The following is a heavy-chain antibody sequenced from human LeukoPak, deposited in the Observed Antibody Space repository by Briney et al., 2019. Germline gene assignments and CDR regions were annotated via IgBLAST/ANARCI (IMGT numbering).Heavy chain of an antibody. Sequence: GASVKVSCKASGYTFTGYYMHWMRQAPGQGLEWMGRINPNSGGTNYAQKFQGRVTMTRDTSISTAYMELSRLRSDDTAVYYCARDLGTRLLWFGEDYFDYWGQGTLVTVSS. CDR2: INPNSGGT. CDR3: ARDLGTRLLWFGEDYFDY. V-gene: IGHV1-2*06. CDR1: GYTFTGYY. J-gene: IGHJ4*02. D-gene: IGHD3-10*01.